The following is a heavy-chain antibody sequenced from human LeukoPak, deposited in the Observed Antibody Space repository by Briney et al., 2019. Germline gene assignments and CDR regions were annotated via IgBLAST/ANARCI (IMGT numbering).Heavy chain of an antibody. CDR1: GFTFSSYA. CDR2: ISHDGSNK. D-gene: IGHD3-10*01. J-gene: IGHJ6*02. CDR3: ARDQYLDYYGSGRMDYYYGMDV. V-gene: IGHV3-30*04. Sequence: AGGSLRLSCAASGFTFSSYAMHWVRQAPGKGLEWVAVISHDGSNKYYADSVKGRFTTSRDNSKNTLYLQMNSLRAEDTAVYYCARDQYLDYYGSGRMDYYYGMDVWGQGTTVTVSS.